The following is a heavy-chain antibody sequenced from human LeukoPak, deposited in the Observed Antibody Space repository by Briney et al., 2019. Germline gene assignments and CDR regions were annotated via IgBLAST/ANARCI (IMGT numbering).Heavy chain of an antibody. D-gene: IGHD5-18*01. CDR2: IYYSGST. CDR1: GGSISGSSYY. CDR3: AKDGVIQLWLTDFHLDY. J-gene: IGHJ4*02. Sequence: SETLSLTCTVSGGSISGSSYYWGWIRQPPGKGLEWIGSIYYSGSTYYNPSLKSRVTISVDTSKNQFSLKLSSVTAADTAVYYCAKDGVIQLWLTDFHLDYWGQGTLVTVSS. V-gene: IGHV4-39*02.